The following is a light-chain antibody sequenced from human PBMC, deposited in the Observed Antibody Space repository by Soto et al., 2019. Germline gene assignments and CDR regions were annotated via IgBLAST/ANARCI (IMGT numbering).Light chain of an antibody. J-gene: IGKJ5*01. CDR2: DAS. V-gene: IGKV3-11*01. CDR1: QSVSSY. CDR3: QQRSNWPPIT. Sequence: EIVLTQSPATLSLSPGERVTLSCRVSQSVSSYLAWYQQKPGQAPRLLIYDASNRATGIPARFSGSGSGTDFTLTISSLEPEDFAVYYCQQRSNWPPITFGQGTRLEIK.